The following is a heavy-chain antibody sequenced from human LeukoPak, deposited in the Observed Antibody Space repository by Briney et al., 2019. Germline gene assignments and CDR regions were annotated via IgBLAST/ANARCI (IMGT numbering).Heavy chain of an antibody. J-gene: IGHJ4*02. Sequence: GGSLRLSCAASGFTFSSYAMSWVRQAPGKGLEWVSAISGGGGAYYADSVKGRITISRDNSKNTLYLQMNRLRAEDTAIYYCAKSFAGAVAGSRGLDYWGQGTLVTVSS. CDR1: GFTFSSYA. D-gene: IGHD6-19*01. CDR3: AKSFAGAVAGSRGLDY. V-gene: IGHV3-23*01. CDR2: ISGGGGA.